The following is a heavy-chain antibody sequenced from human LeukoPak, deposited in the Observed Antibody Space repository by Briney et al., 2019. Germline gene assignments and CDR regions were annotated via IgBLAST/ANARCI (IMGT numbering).Heavy chain of an antibody. CDR1: GGSFSGYY. V-gene: IGHV4-34*12. J-gene: IGHJ4*02. CDR3: ARRTVRGVIKY. D-gene: IGHD3-10*01. Sequence: SETLSLTCAVYGGSFSGYYWSWIRQPPGKGLEWIGEIIHSGRTNYNPSLKSRVTISVDTSKNQFSLKLSSATAADTAVYYCARRTVRGVIKYWDQGSLVTVSS. CDR2: IIHSGRT.